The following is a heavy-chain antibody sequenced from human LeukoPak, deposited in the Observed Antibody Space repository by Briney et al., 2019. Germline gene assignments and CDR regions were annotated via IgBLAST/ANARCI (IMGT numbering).Heavy chain of an antibody. CDR1: GFTFSSYG. Sequence: PGGSLRLSCAASGFTFSSYGMHWVRQAPGKGLEWVAFIRYDGSNKYYADSVKSRFTISRDNSKNTPYLQMNSLRAEDTAVYYCAKDSLGTRYYYDSSGYRVSAFDIWGQGAMVTVSS. D-gene: IGHD3-22*01. CDR3: AKDSLGTRYYYDSSGYRVSAFDI. V-gene: IGHV3-30*02. CDR2: IRYDGSNK. J-gene: IGHJ3*02.